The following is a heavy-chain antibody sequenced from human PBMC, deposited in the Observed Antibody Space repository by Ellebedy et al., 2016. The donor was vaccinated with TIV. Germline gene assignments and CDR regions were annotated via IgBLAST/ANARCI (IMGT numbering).Heavy chain of an antibody. CDR2: ISGSGGTT. V-gene: IGHV3-23*01. D-gene: IGHD3-3*01. Sequence: GGSLRLXCAASGFTFSSYAMSWVRQAPGKGLEWVSGISGSGGTTYDADSVKGRFTISRDNSKNTLYLQMNSLRAEDMAVYYCAKGGIEQLEWGWFDPWGQGTLVTVSS. CDR1: GFTFSSYA. J-gene: IGHJ5*02. CDR3: AKGGIEQLEWGWFDP.